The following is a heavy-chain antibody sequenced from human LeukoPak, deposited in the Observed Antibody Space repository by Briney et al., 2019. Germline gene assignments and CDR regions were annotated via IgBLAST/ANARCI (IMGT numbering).Heavy chain of an antibody. CDR2: IYYSGST. CDR1: GGSISSYY. D-gene: IGHD5-12*01. J-gene: IGHJ6*02. CDR3: ARRPSGYDSYGMDV. Sequence: SETLSLTCTVSGGSISSYYWSWIRQPPGKGLEWIGYIYYSGSTNYNPSLKRRVTISVDTSKNQFSLKLSSVTAADTAVYYCARRPSGYDSYGMDVWGQGTTVTVSS. V-gene: IGHV4-59*01.